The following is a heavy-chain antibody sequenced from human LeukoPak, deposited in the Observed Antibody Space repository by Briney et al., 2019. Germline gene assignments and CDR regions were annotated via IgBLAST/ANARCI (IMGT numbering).Heavy chain of an antibody. D-gene: IGHD2-2*02. Sequence: GGSLRLSCAASGFTFSSYSMNWVRQAPGKGLEWVAFIRYDGSNKYYADSVKGRFTISRDNSKNTLYLQMNSLRAEDTAVYYCAKYCSSTSCYNPFDYWGQGTLVTVSS. CDR2: IRYDGSNK. CDR3: AKYCSSTSCYNPFDY. V-gene: IGHV3-30*02. J-gene: IGHJ4*02. CDR1: GFTFSSYS.